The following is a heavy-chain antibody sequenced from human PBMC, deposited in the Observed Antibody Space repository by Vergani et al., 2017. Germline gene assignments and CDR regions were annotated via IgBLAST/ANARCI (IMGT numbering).Heavy chain of an antibody. V-gene: IGHV1-69*17. D-gene: IGHD5-18*01. Sequence: QVQLVQSGAEVKKPGSSVKVSCKASGCTFSSYDISWVRQAPGQGLEWMGGIIPIFGIANYAQKFQGRVTITADKSTSTAYMELSSLRSEDTAVYYCARDTADTAMVSYYYYGMDVWGQGTTVTVSS. CDR1: GCTFSSYD. J-gene: IGHJ6*02. CDR2: IIPIFGIA. CDR3: ARDTADTAMVSYYYYGMDV.